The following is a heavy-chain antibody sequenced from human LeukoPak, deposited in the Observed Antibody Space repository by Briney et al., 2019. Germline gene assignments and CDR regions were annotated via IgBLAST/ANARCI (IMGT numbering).Heavy chain of an antibody. CDR1: GFTFSTYG. J-gene: IGHJ4*02. V-gene: IGHV3-33*01. CDR2: VWSDGNGK. Sequence: PGASLRLSCAASGFTFSTYGMHWVRPAPGKGLEWVALVWSDGNGKFYADSVKGRFTISRDNSKNTVYLQMNSLRAEDTAVYYCVSVLTVTFDSWGQGTLVTVSS. CDR3: VSVLTVTFDS. D-gene: IGHD4-17*01.